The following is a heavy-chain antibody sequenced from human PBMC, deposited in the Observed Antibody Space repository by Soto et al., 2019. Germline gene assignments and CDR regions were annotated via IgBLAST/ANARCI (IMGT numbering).Heavy chain of an antibody. CDR1: GGTFSTSA. V-gene: IGHV1-69*12. Sequence: QVQLMQSGAEVKKPGSSVKVSCKASGGTFSTSAISWVRQAPGEGLEWVGGIMPIFATPDYAQKFQGRVTIYADESTATAYLELTSLTTDDTAVYYCARDKDRQHLGGNYYYILDVWGQGTAITVSS. CDR2: IMPIFATP. J-gene: IGHJ6*02. CDR3: ARDKDRQHLGGNYYYILDV.